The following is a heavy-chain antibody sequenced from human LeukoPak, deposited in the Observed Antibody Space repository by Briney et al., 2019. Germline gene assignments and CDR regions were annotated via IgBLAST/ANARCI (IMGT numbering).Heavy chain of an antibody. V-gene: IGHV3-48*04. CDR3: ARGGMGRIAAADNFDY. Sequence: GGSLRLSCAASGFTFSSYSMNWVRQAPGKGLEWVSYISSSSSTIYYADSVKGRFTISRDNAKNSLYLQMNSLRAEDTAVYYCARGGMGRIAAADNFDYWGQGTLVTVSS. CDR1: GFTFSSYS. D-gene: IGHD6-13*01. CDR2: ISSSSSTI. J-gene: IGHJ4*02.